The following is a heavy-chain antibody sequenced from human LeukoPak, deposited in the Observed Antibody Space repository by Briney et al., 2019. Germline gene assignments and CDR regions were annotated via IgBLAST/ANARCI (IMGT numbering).Heavy chain of an antibody. CDR2: INAYNGNT. Sequence: ASVKVSCKASGYTFTSYYMHWVRQAPGQGLEWMGWINAYNGNTNYAQKFQGRVTMTTDTSTSTAYMELRSLRSDDTAVFYCARAGGSYSPSDYWGQGTLVTVSS. CDR3: ARAGGSYSPSDY. D-gene: IGHD2-21*01. V-gene: IGHV1-18*04. J-gene: IGHJ4*02. CDR1: GYTFTSYY.